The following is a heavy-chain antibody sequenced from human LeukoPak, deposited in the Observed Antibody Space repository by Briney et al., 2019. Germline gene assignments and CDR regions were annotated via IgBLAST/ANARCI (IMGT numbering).Heavy chain of an antibody. CDR2: INHSGST. D-gene: IGHD3-16*02. Sequence: SETLSLTCAVYGGSFSGYYWSWIRQPPGKGLEWIGEINHSGSTNYNPSLKSRVTISVDTSKNQFSLKLRSVTAADAAVYYCARGPIFYDYVWGSYRYNWFDPWGQGTLVTVSS. CDR3: ARGPIFYDYVWGSYRYNWFDP. CDR1: GGSFSGYY. J-gene: IGHJ5*02. V-gene: IGHV4-34*01.